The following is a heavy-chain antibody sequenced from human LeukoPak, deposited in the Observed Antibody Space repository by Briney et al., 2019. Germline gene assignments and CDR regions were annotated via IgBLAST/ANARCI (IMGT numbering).Heavy chain of an antibody. CDR2: VFHTGSS. J-gene: IGHJ4*02. CDR3: ARGISTTGHDY. Sequence: SETLSRTCAVSRYSISSGYYWGWIRRPPGKGPEWIGSVFHTGSSYYIPSLKIRFTISVDTSKNHFSLEVISLTAAYTAIYYWARGISTTGHDYWGAGTLVTVSS. D-gene: IGHD1-14*01. CDR1: RYSISSGYY. V-gene: IGHV4-38-2*01.